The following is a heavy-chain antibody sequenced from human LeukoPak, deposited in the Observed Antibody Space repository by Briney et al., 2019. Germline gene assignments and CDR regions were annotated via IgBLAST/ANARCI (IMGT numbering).Heavy chain of an antibody. J-gene: IGHJ5*02. Sequence: GSLRLSCAASGFTVSSDYVSWVRQAPGKGLEWVSVIYSGGSTYYADSVKGRFTISRDKSKNTVYLQMNSLRFEDTAMYYCARNWFDPWGQGTLVTVSS. V-gene: IGHV3-53*05. CDR3: ARNWFDP. CDR2: IYSGGST. CDR1: GFTVSSDY.